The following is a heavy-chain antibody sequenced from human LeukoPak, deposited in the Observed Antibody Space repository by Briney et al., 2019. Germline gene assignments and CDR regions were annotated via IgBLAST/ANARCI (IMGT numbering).Heavy chain of an antibody. J-gene: IGHJ3*02. CDR2: IYYDGNT. D-gene: IGHD6-19*01. V-gene: IGHV4-39*01. Sequence: PSETLSLTCNVSGGPIGGHTFYWDWIRQPPGKGLEWVATIYYDGNTFYNPSLRRRVALSIDMSKSQFSLHLSSVTAADTAVYYCARLTALAGHRGAFDIWGPGTLVTVSS. CDR1: GGPIGGHTFY. CDR3: ARLTALAGHRGAFDI.